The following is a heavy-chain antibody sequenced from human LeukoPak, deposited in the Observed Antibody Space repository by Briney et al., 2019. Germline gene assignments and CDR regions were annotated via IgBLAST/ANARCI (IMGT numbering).Heavy chain of an antibody. CDR1: GFTFSSDF. J-gene: IGHJ3*02. CDR2: ISGDETYT. CDR3: VREDNAFNI. Sequence: GGSLRLSCVASGFTFSSDFMHWIRHAPGEGLMWVSQISGDETYTNYADSVKGRFTISRNNAKNTLYLQMNSLRAEDTAIYYCVREDNAFNIWGQGTLVTVSS. V-gene: IGHV3-74*01.